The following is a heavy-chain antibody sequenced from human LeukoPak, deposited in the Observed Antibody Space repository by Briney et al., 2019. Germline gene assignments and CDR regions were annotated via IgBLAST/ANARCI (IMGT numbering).Heavy chain of an antibody. J-gene: IGHJ4*02. CDR1: GFPVSSNY. V-gene: IGHV3-53*01. Sequence: GGSLRLSCTASGFPVSSNYTTWVRQAPGKGLEWVSVIYTGGNTDHADSVQGRFTLSRDNSKNTLYLHMNSLRVEDTAVYYCARGRPPYYFDYWGQGTLVTVSS. CDR3: ARGRPPYYFDY. CDR2: IYTGGNT.